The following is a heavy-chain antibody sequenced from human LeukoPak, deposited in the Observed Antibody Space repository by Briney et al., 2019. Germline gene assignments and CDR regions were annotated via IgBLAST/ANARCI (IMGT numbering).Heavy chain of an antibody. J-gene: IGHJ3*02. V-gene: IGHV4-39*02. Sequence: PSETLSLTCTVSGGSISSSSYYWGWIRQPPGKGLEWIGSIYYSGSTYYNPSLKSRVTISVDTSKNQFSLKLSSVTAADTAVYYCARDRGEGARATYYDFWSGYHDAFDIWGQGTMVTVSS. D-gene: IGHD3-3*01. CDR3: ARDRGEGARATYYDFWSGYHDAFDI. CDR1: GGSISSSSYY. CDR2: IYYSGST.